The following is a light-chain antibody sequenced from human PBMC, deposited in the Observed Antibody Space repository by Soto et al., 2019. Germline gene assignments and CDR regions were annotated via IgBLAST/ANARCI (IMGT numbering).Light chain of an antibody. CDR2: GAS. J-gene: IGKJ1*01. CDR1: QSVSSSY. Sequence: EIVLTQSPGTLSLSPGDRATLSCRASQSVSSSYLAWYQQKPGQAPGLLIYGASSRATGIPDRFSGSGSGTDFTLTISRLEPEDFAEYYCQQYGRSPWTFGQGTKVEVK. V-gene: IGKV3-20*01. CDR3: QQYGRSPWT.